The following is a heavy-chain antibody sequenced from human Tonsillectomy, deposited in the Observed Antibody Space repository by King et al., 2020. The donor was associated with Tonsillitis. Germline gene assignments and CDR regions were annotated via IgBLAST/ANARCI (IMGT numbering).Heavy chain of an antibody. V-gene: IGHV1-69*09. Sequence: VQLVESGAEVKKPGSSVKVSCKASGGTFSSYAISWVRQAPGQGLEWMGRIIPILGIANYAQKFQGRVTITADKSTSTAYMELSSLRSEDTAVYYCARDHIDYGDYVYYFDYWGQGTLVTVSS. CDR3: ARDHIDYGDYVYYFDY. CDR2: IIPILGIA. J-gene: IGHJ4*02. D-gene: IGHD4-17*01. CDR1: GGTFSSYA.